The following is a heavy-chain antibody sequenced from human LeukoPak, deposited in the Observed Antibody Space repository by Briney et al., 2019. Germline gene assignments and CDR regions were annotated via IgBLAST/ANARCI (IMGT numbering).Heavy chain of an antibody. J-gene: IGHJ4*02. V-gene: IGHV3-21*01. Sequence: GGSLRLSCAASGFTFSDQSMNWVREAPGKGLEWVSSISANRLHIFYADSVKGRFTISRDNAKNSLYLQMNNLRVEDTAVYYCVGPDSQFDCWGQGTLVTVSS. CDR3: VGPDSQFDC. D-gene: IGHD3-10*01. CDR1: GFTFSDQS. CDR2: ISANRLHI.